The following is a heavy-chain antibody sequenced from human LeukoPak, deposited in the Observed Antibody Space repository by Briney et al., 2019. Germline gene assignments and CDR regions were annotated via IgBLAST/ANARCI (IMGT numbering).Heavy chain of an antibody. CDR3: ARVGGRFRSVAGHGYFDY. CDR2: ISISGSDT. J-gene: IGHJ4*02. Sequence: GGSLRLSCAASGFAFSDYYMSWIRQAPGKGLDWLSYISISGSDTFYADSVSGRFTISRDNAKNSLFLQMNSLRVEDTAVYYCARVGGRFRSVAGHGYFDYWGQGTLVTVSS. CDR1: GFAFSDYY. V-gene: IGHV3-11*01. D-gene: IGHD6-19*01.